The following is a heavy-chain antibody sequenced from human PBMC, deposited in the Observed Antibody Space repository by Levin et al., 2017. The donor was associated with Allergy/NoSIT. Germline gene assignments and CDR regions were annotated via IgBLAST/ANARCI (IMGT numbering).Heavy chain of an antibody. CDR1: GYSFPTYD. Sequence: AASVKVSCKASGYSFPTYDISWVRQAPGQGLEWMGWISTKNGNTNYIQGLRGRVTMTTDTSTSTAYMELRSLRSDDTAVYYCARGGSSSGFDYWGQGTLVTVSS. V-gene: IGHV1-18*01. CDR2: ISTKNGNT. J-gene: IGHJ4*02. CDR3: ARGGSSSGFDY. D-gene: IGHD3-3*01.